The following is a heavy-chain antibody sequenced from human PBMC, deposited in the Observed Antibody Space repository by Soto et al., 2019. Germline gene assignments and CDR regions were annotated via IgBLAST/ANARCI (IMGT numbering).Heavy chain of an antibody. CDR2: VSWNSGNI. Sequence: EVQLVESGGGLVQPGRSLRLSCAASGFIFDDFGMHWVRQAPGKGLEWVSGVSWNSGNIDYEDSVKGRFTITRDNAKNSLYLKKNSQTDEDTALYYCAEDRDVSFEGGMEVWGKETTVTVSS. J-gene: IGHJ6*03. D-gene: IGHD1-26*01. V-gene: IGHV3-9*01. CDR1: GFIFDDFG. CDR3: AEDRDVSFEGGMEV.